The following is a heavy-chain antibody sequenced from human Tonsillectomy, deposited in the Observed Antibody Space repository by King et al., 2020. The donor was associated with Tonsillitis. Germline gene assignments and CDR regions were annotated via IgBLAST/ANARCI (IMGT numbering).Heavy chain of an antibody. V-gene: IGHV1-69*01. CDR1: GGTFSSYG. Sequence: QLVQSGAEVKKPGSSVKVSCKASGGTFSSYGISWVRQAPGQGLEWMGGIIPIFGTANYAQRFQGRFTITSDASTSTAYMELSSLRSEDTAVYYCARPMATKLIVVGRYGMDVWGQGTTVTVSS. CDR2: IIPIFGTA. D-gene: IGHD5-12*01. J-gene: IGHJ6*02. CDR3: ARPMATKLIVVGRYGMDV.